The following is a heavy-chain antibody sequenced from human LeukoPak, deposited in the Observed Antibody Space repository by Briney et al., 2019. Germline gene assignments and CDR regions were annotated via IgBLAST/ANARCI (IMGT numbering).Heavy chain of an antibody. J-gene: IGHJ5*02. CDR2: IYRDGRT. V-gene: IGHV4-4*07. CDR3: ARDKGCGVDCYPGSWFDP. Sequence: SETLSLTCIVSGGPISDYYWSWIRQSAGKGLEWIGRIYRDGRTNYNPSLKSRVTMSVDTSKNQVLLKLTSVTAAGTAVYYCARDKGCGVDCYPGSWFDPWGQGMLVTVSS. CDR1: GGPISDYY. D-gene: IGHD2-21*02.